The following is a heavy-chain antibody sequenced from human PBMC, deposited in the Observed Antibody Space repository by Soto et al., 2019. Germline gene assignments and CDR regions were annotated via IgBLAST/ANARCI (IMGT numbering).Heavy chain of an antibody. Sequence: SETLSLTCTVSGGSISSGGYYWSWIRQHPGKGLEWIGYIYYSGSTYYNPSLKSRVTISVDTSKNQFSLKLSSVTTADTAVYYCAEMLDKNWFDPWGQGTLVTVSS. CDR3: AEMLDKNWFDP. V-gene: IGHV4-31*03. D-gene: IGHD2-2*03. CDR2: IYYSGST. CDR1: GGSISSGGYY. J-gene: IGHJ5*02.